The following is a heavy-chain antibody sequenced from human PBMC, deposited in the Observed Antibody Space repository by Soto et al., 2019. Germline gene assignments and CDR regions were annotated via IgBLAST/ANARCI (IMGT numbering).Heavy chain of an antibody. CDR1: GYTFTSYD. V-gene: IGHV1-8*01. CDR2: MNPNSGNT. J-gene: IGHJ4*02. Sequence: QVQLVQSGAEVKKPGASVKVSCKASGYTFTSYDINWVRQATGQGLEWMGWMNPNSGNTGYAQKFQGRVTMTRNTSISTAYMELSSVRSEDTAVYYCARVDCSGGSCYSLIDYWGQGTLVTVSS. D-gene: IGHD2-15*01. CDR3: ARVDCSGGSCYSLIDY.